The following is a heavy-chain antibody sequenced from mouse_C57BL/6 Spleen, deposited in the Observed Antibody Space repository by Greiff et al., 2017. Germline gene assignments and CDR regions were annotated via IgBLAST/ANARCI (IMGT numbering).Heavy chain of an antibody. V-gene: IGHV1-52*01. CDR1: GYTFTSYW. Sequence: QQSCKASGYTFTSYWMHWVKQRPIQGLEWIGNIDPSDSETHYNQKFKDKATLTVDKSSSTAYMQLSSLTSEDSAVYYCARKGDGYLYAMDYWGQGTSVTVSS. CDR2: IDPSDSET. CDR3: ARKGDGYLYAMDY. D-gene: IGHD2-3*01. J-gene: IGHJ4*01.